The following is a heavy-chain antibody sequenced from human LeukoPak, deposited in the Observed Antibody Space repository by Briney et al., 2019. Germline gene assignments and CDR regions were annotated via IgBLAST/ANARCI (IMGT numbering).Heavy chain of an antibody. CDR3: VRDDGIGLDAFDV. CDR1: GDSISSSRYY. D-gene: IGHD1-14*01. V-gene: IGHV4-39*02. J-gene: IGHJ3*01. CDR2: IYYSGST. Sequence: SETLSLTCTVSGDSISSSRYYWGWIRQPPGKGLEWIGSIYYSGSTYYNPSLKSRVTISLDTSKNQFSLQLNSVTPEDTAVYYCVRDDGIGLDAFDVWSPGTMVTVSS.